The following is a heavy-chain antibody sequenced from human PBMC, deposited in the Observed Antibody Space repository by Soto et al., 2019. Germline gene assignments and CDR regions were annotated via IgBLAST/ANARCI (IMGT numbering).Heavy chain of an antibody. V-gene: IGHV3-23*01. D-gene: IGHD6-19*01. J-gene: IGHJ4*02. CDR3: ASRSSGWYFDY. CDR2: ISGSGSST. Sequence: GGSLRLSCAASGFTFSSYAMNGVRQAPGKGLEWVSVISGSGSSTYYADSVKGRFTISRDNSKNTLYLQMNSLRAEDTAVYYCASRSSGWYFDYWGQGTLVTVSS. CDR1: GFTFSSYA.